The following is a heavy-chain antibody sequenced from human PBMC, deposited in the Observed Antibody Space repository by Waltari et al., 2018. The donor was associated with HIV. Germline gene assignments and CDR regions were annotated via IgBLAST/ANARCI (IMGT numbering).Heavy chain of an antibody. Sequence: QVQLVQSGAELKTPGASGTISCNASGYKFTSFAIHWQRQAPGQRPEWIAWVNPDNGNTKYSQKFQTRLTVTRDESAATAYMALTCLRFEETSIYYCTRGPSCSGGACYTLFDLWGQGTLVSVSS. J-gene: IGHJ4*02. CDR3: TRGPSCSGGACYTLFDL. V-gene: IGHV1-3*01. CDR1: GYKFTSFA. D-gene: IGHD6-25*01. CDR2: VNPDNGNT.